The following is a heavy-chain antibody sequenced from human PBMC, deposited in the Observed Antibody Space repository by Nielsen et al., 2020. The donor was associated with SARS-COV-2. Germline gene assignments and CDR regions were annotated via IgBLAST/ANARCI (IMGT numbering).Heavy chain of an antibody. Sequence: SVKVSCKASGYTFTSYGISWVRQAPGQGLEWMGGIIPIFGTANYAQKFQGRVTITADESTSTAYMELSSLRSEDTAVYYCARGQVSSSWYYYYGMDVWGQGTTVTVSS. CDR3: ARGQVSSSWYYYYGMDV. D-gene: IGHD6-13*01. J-gene: IGHJ6*02. CDR1: GYTFTSYG. V-gene: IGHV1-69*13. CDR2: IIPIFGTA.